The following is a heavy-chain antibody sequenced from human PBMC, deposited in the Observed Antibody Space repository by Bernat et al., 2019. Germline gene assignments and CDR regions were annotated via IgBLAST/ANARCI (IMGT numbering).Heavy chain of an antibody. CDR2: ISAYNGNT. D-gene: IGHD3-10*01. J-gene: IGHJ4*02. V-gene: IGHV1-18*01. CDR1: GYTFTSYG. Sequence: QVQLVQSGAEVKKPGASVKVSCKASGYTFTSYGISWVRQAPGQGLEWMGWISAYNGNTNYAQKLQGRVTMTTDTSTSTAYMELRSLRSDDTAVYYCARDKGRRITMVRVVIITIGYWGQGSLVTVSS. CDR3: ARDKGRRITMVRVVIITIGY.